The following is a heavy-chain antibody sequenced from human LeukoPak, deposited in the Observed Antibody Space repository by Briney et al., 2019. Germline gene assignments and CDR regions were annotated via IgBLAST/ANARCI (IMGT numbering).Heavy chain of an antibody. CDR2: IYTSGTT. CDR1: GDSISSYY. J-gene: IGHJ4*02. Sequence: SETLSLTCNVSGDSISSYYWSWIRQPPGEGLEWIGYIYTSGTTSYNPSLKSRVTISADTSKNQFSLRLSSVTAADTAVYYCARSHYDFLTGYYLDYWGQGTLVTVSS. V-gene: IGHV4-4*09. CDR3: ARSHYDFLTGYYLDY. D-gene: IGHD3-9*01.